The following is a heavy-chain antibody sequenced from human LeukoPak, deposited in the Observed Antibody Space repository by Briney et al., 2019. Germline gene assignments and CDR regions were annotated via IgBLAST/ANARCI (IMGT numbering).Heavy chain of an antibody. V-gene: IGHV3-23*01. CDR3: AKDLGDFWSGYSYFDY. Sequence: GGSLRLSCAASGFTFSSYAMSWVRQAPGKGLEWVSAISGSGGSTYYADSVKGRLTISRDNSKNTLYLQMNSLRAEDTAVYYCAKDLGDFWSGYSYFDYWGQGTLVTVSS. CDR1: GFTFSSYA. J-gene: IGHJ4*02. D-gene: IGHD3-3*01. CDR2: ISGSGGST.